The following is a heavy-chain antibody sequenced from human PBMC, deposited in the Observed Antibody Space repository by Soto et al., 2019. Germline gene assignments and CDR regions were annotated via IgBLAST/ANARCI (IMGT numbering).Heavy chain of an antibody. D-gene: IGHD2-15*01. CDR2: ISAYNGNT. V-gene: IGHV1-18*04. CDR1: GYTFTSYG. CDR3: ARVLGRYCSGGSCYSATYYYYGMDV. J-gene: IGHJ6*02. Sequence: QVQLVQSGAEVKKPGASGKVSCKASGYTFTSYGISWVRQAPGQGLEWMGWISAYNGNTNYAQKLQGRVTMTTDTSTSTAYMELRSLRSDDTAVYYCARVLGRYCSGGSCYSATYYYYGMDVWGQGTTVTVSS.